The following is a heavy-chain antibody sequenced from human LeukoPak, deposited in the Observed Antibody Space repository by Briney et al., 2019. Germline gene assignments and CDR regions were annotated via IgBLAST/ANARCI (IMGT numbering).Heavy chain of an antibody. V-gene: IGHV3-30*02. D-gene: IGHD3-10*02. J-gene: IGHJ3*01. Sequence: PGGSLRLSCAASGFTFSSYDMHWVRQAPGKGLEWVAFTRYDGSNKYYADSVKGRFIISRDNSKNTLYLQMNSLRPEDTAVYYCAKDRNVGLDAIDVWGQGTLVTVSS. CDR1: GFTFSSYD. CDR2: TRYDGSNK. CDR3: AKDRNVGLDAIDV.